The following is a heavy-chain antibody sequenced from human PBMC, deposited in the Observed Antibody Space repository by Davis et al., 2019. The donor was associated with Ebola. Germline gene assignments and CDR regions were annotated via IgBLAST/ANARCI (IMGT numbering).Heavy chain of an antibody. V-gene: IGHV1-46*01. J-gene: IGHJ4*02. D-gene: IGHD1-26*01. Sequence: ASVKVSCKASGYTFTSYYIHWVRQAPGQGLAWMGAINPSGGSTSYAQKFQGRVTMTRDTSTSTVYMELSSLRSEDTAVYYCAREAWDPYWDYWGQGTLVTVSS. CDR1: GYTFTSYY. CDR3: AREAWDPYWDY. CDR2: INPSGGST.